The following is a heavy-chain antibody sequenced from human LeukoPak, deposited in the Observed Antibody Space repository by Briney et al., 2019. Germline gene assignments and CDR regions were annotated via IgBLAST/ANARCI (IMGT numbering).Heavy chain of an antibody. V-gene: IGHV4-39*01. CDR1: GGSISSSSYY. CDR2: IYYSGST. J-gene: IGHJ6*03. Sequence: SETLSLTCTVSGGSISSSSYYWGWIRQPPGKGLEWIGSIYYSGSTYYNPSLKSRVTISVDTSKNQFSLKLSSVTAADTAVYYCARHETSYYYYMDVWGKGTTVTVSS. CDR3: ARHETSYYYYMDV.